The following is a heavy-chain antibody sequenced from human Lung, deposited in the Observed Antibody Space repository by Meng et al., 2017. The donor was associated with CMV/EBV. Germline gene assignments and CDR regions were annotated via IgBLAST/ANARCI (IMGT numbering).Heavy chain of an antibody. D-gene: IGHD3-22*01. V-gene: IGHV3-15*01. CDR2: IISEADGGTT. Sequence: GLTFSNAWMRWVRQAPGKGLEWVGRIISEADGGTTHHAAPVKGRFTISRDDSKNTLYLQMNSLKTEDTAMYYCATDLYYDDSGLRDYWGRGTLVTVSS. CDR1: GLTFSNAW. CDR3: ATDLYYDDSGLRDY. J-gene: IGHJ4*02.